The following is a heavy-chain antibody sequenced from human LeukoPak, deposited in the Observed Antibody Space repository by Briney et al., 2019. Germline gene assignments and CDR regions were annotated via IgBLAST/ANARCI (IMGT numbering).Heavy chain of an antibody. CDR3: ARDNRYAGGGSYYPIDL. D-gene: IGHD3-10*01. CDR2: IAYHGKAA. V-gene: IGHV3-30*04. Sequence: GGSLRLSCAASGSTFSLYPMHWVRQAPGKGLEWMTLIAYHGKAAFYADSVKGRFTISKDTSNNMLYLQMNNLRAEDTAVYYCARDNRYAGGGSYYPIDLWGQGTLVTVSS. J-gene: IGHJ5*02. CDR1: GSTFSLYP.